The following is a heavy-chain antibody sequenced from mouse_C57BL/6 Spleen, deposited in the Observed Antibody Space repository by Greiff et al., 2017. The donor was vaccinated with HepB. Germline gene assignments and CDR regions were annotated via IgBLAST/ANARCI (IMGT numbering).Heavy chain of an antibody. V-gene: IGHV1-66*01. J-gene: IGHJ2*01. CDR2: IYPGSGNT. Sequence: VQLQESGPELVKPGASVKISCKASGYSFTSYYIHWVKQRPGQGLEWIGWIYPGSGNTKYNEKFKGKATLTADTSSSTAYMQLSSLTSEDSAVYYCARGNFYFDYWGQGTTLTVSS. CDR3: ARGNFYFDY. CDR1: GYSFTSYY.